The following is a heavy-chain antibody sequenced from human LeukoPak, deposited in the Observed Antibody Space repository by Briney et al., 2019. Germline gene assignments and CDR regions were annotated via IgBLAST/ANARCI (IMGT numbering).Heavy chain of an antibody. CDR3: ARESTAGTLTP. J-gene: IGHJ5*02. V-gene: IGHV3-23*01. D-gene: IGHD6-13*01. CDR1: GFAFSSYA. Sequence: GGSLRLSCAASGFAFSSYAMRWVRQAPGKGLEWVSAISGSGGSTYYADSVKGRFTISRDNSENTLYLQMNSLRAEDTAVYYCARESTAGTLTPWGQGTLVTVSS. CDR2: ISGSGGST.